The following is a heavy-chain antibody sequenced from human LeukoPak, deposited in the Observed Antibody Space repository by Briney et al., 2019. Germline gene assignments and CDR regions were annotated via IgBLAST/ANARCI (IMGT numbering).Heavy chain of an antibody. D-gene: IGHD3-3*01. CDR2: IWYDGSNK. Sequence: PGGSLRLSCAASGFTFSSYGMHWVRQAPGKGLEWVAVIWYDGSNKYYADSVKGRFTISRDNSKNTLYLQMNSLRAEDTAVYYCARRPINYDFWSGYYADYWGQGTLVTVSS. V-gene: IGHV3-33*01. CDR3: ARRPINYDFWSGYYADY. J-gene: IGHJ4*02. CDR1: GFTFSSYG.